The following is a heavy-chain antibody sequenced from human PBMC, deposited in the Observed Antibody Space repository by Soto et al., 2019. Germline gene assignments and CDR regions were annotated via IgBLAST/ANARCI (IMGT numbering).Heavy chain of an antibody. D-gene: IGHD2-15*01. CDR1: GYTFTSYY. J-gene: IGHJ4*02. CDR2: INPSGGST. V-gene: IGHV1-46*03. Sequence: GASVEVSCKASGYTFTSYYMRWVRQSPGQGLEWMGIINPSGGSTSYAQKFQGRVTMTRDTSTSTVYMELSSLRSEDTAVYYCARGGIVVVAATTDWGQGTLVTVSS. CDR3: ARGGIVVVAATTD.